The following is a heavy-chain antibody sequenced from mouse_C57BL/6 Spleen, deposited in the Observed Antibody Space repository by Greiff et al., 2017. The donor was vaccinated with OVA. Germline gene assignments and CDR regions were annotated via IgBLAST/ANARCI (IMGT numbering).Heavy chain of an antibody. J-gene: IGHJ3*01. CDR3: ARLGSQDWFAY. CDR1: GYTFTSYT. Sequence: VMLVESGAELARPGASVKMSCKASGYTFTSYTMHWVKQRPGQGLEWIGYINPSSGYTKYNQKFKDKATLTADKSSSTAYMQLSSLTSEDSAVYYCARLGSQDWFAYWGQGTLVTVSA. CDR2: INPSSGYT. V-gene: IGHV1-4*01.